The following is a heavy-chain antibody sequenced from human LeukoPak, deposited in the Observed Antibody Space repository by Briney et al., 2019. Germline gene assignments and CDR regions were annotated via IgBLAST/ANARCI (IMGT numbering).Heavy chain of an antibody. D-gene: IGHD2-2*01. V-gene: IGHV3-48*01. CDR3: ARAPRAPEYYFDY. CDR1: GFTFSSNS. Sequence: LPGGSLRLSCAASGFTFSSNSMNWVRQAPGKGLEWVSYISSSSSTIYHADSVKGRFTISRDNAKNSLYLQMNSLRAEDTAVYYCARAPRAPEYYFDYWGQGTLVTVSS. CDR2: ISSSSSTI. J-gene: IGHJ4*02.